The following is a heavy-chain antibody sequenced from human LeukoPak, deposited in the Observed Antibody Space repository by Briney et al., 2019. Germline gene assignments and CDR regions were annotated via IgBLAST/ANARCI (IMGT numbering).Heavy chain of an antibody. CDR1: GFTFSSYS. J-gene: IGHJ4*02. V-gene: IGHV3-21*01. D-gene: IGHD3-10*01. CDR2: ISSSSSYI. CDR3: ARDSYYGSGSYGDLDY. Sequence: GGSLRLSCAASGFTFSSYSMNWVRQAPGKGLEWVSSISSSSSYIYYADSVKGRFTISRDNAKNSLYLQMNSLRAEDTAVYYCARDSYYGSGSYGDLDYWGQGTLVTVSS.